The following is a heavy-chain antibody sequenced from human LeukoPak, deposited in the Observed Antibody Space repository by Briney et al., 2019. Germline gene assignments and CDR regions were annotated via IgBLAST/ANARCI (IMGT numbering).Heavy chain of an antibody. CDR3: ARITYDFWSGYYMPDDP. CDR1: GYTFTRYG. V-gene: IGHV1-18*01. D-gene: IGHD3-3*01. J-gene: IGHJ5*02. CDR2: ISIYNGNT. Sequence: GASVTVSCKASGYTFTRYGISWVRQAPAQGLEWMGWISIYNGNTDYAQKLRGRVTMTTDTSTSTAYLELRGLRSDDTAVYYCARITYDFWSGYYMPDDPWGQGTLVTVSS.